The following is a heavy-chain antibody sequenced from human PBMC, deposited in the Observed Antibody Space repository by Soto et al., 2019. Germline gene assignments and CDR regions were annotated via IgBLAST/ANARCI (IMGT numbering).Heavy chain of an antibody. D-gene: IGHD5-12*01. V-gene: IGHV3-11*05. CDR3: AAPRGGSGYYPWDC. Sequence: QVQLVQSGGGLVKPGGSLRLSCAASGFTFSDYYMSWIRQAPGKGLEWIAYSSGSGSDTNYADSVKGRCTISRDNAKNSLYLQMNSLRAEDTAVYYCAAPRGGSGYYPWDCWGQGTLVTVSS. J-gene: IGHJ4*02. CDR2: SSGSGSDT. CDR1: GFTFSDYY.